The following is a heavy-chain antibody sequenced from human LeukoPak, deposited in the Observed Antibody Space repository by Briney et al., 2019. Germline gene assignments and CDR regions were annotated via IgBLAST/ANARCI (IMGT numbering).Heavy chain of an antibody. J-gene: IGHJ4*02. CDR3: ARPGTAYCGSSSCYTAY. CDR1: GFTFSVYA. CDR2: ISHDGSKM. V-gene: IGHV3-30*01. D-gene: IGHD2-2*02. Sequence: PAGSLRLSCAASGFTFSVYAMNWVRQAPGKGLEWVALISHDGSKMYYADSVKGRLTISRDDSNNTLFLQMNSLRAEDTAVYYCARPGTAYCGSSSCYTAYWGQGTLVTVSS.